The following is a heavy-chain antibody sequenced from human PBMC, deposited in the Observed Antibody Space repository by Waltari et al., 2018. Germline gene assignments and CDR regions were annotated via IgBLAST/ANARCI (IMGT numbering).Heavy chain of an antibody. CDR3: AREPYHYDYVWGIDY. V-gene: IGHV3-7*01. J-gene: IGHJ4*02. Sequence: EVQLVESGGGLVQPGGSLRLPCAASGFTFSSYWMSWVRQAPGKGWWWGAKVKEDGSVKYYVDSVKGRVTSARDNAKNSLYLQMNSLRAEDTAVYYCAREPYHYDYVWGIDYWGQGTLVTVSS. D-gene: IGHD3-16*01. CDR2: VKEDGSVK. CDR1: GFTFSSYW.